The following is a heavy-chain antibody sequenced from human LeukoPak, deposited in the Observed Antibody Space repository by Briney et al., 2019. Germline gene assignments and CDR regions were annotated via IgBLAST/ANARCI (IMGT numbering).Heavy chain of an antibody. J-gene: IGHJ4*02. D-gene: IGHD2-15*01. CDR1: GGSISSYY. CDR3: ARGDYRSGGSCYVNFDY. V-gene: IGHV4-4*07. Sequence: SETLSLTCTVSGGSISSYYWSWIRQPAGKGLEWIGRIYTSGSTNYNPSLKSRVTMSVDTSKNQFSLKLSSVTAADTAVYYCARGDYRSGGSCYVNFDYWGQGTLVTVSS. CDR2: IYTSGST.